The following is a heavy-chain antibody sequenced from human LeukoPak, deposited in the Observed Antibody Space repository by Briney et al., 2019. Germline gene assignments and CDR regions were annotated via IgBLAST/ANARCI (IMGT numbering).Heavy chain of an antibody. D-gene: IGHD3-10*01. CDR2: ISAYNGNT. CDR1: GYTFTSYG. CDR3: ARGFSPYYGSGSYNYYYYMDV. V-gene: IGHV1-18*01. J-gene: IGHJ6*03. Sequence: ASVKVSCKASGYTFTSYGISWVRQAPGQGLEWMGWISAYNGNTNYAQKLQGRVTMTRNTSISTAYMELSSLRSEDTAVYYCARGFSPYYGSGSYNYYYYMDVWGKGTTVTISS.